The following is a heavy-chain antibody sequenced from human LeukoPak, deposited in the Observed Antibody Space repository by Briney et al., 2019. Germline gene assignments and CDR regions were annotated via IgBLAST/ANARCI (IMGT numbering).Heavy chain of an antibody. CDR1: GGSFEGYY. J-gene: IGHJ6*03. Sequence: SETLSLTCAVYGGSFEGYYWSWIRQPPAKGLEWIGEINPGGSTNYNASLKGRVAISADTSKNQFSLELSSVTAADTAVYYCASHRLYYHYMDVWGKGTTVTVSS. CDR2: INPGGST. CDR3: ASHRLYYHYMDV. V-gene: IGHV4-34*01.